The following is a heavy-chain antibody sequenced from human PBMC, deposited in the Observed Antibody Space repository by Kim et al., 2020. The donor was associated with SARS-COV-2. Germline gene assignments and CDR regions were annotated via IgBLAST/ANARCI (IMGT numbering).Heavy chain of an antibody. Sequence: SQTLSLTCVISGDSVSTNRGAWSWIRQSPSRGLEWLGRTYYRSKWYNHSAGSVKSRITINPDTSKNQFSLHLNSVTPEDTAVYYCAGGGDWNYGYYFGYWGPGTLVTVSS. CDR2: TYYRSKWYN. CDR3: AGGGDWNYGYYFGY. D-gene: IGHD1-7*01. V-gene: IGHV6-1*01. J-gene: IGHJ4*02. CDR1: GDSVSTNRGA.